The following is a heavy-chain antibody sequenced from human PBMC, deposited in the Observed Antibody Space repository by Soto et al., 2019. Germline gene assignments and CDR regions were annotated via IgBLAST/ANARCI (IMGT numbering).Heavy chain of an antibody. CDR2: IIPIFGTA. V-gene: IGHV1-69*01. Sequence: QVQLVQSGAEVKKPGSSVKVSCKASGGTFSSYAISWVRQAPGQGLEWMGGIIPIFGTANYAQKFQGRVTITADESTSTAYMELSSLRSEDTAVYYCANLMDGGNSDYYYGMDVWGQGTTVTVSS. D-gene: IGHD2-21*02. J-gene: IGHJ6*02. CDR1: GGTFSSYA. CDR3: ANLMDGGNSDYYYGMDV.